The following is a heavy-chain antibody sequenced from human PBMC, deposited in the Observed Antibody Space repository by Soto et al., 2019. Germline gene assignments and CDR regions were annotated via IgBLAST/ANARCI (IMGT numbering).Heavy chain of an antibody. J-gene: IGHJ4*02. CDR2: IDPSGNTM. V-gene: IGHV3-48*03. D-gene: IGHD3-22*01. Sequence: EVQLVESGGGLVQPGGSLRLSCAASGFSFSAHDLNWVRQAPGKGLEWISYIDPSGNTMHYADSVKGRFTISRDNAKKSLYLKMNSLRAEDTAVYSFARDTPGLEDFAYWGQGTQVTVSS. CDR3: ARDTPGLEDFAY. CDR1: GFSFSAHD.